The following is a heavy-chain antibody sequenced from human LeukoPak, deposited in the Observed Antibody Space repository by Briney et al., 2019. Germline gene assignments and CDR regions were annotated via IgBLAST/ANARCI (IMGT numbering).Heavy chain of an antibody. J-gene: IGHJ4*02. D-gene: IGHD6-13*01. CDR1: GFTFSSYG. V-gene: IGHV3-30*18. CDR2: ISYDGSNK. Sequence: GRSLRLSCAASGFTFSSYGMHWVRQAPGKGLEWVAVISYDGSNKYYADSVKGRFTISRDNSKNTLYLQMNSLRAEDTAVYYCAKSSSWYFDYWGQGTLVTVSS. CDR3: AKSSSWYFDY.